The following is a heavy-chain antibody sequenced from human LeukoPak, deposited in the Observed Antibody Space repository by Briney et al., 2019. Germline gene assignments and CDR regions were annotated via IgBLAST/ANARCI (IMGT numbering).Heavy chain of an antibody. J-gene: IGHJ3*01. CDR3: ARDDGLDVFDV. V-gene: IGHV3-11*05. CDR1: GGSISSSSYY. D-gene: IGHD2-8*01. CDR2: ISSSSSDT. Sequence: PSETLSLTCTVSGGSISSSSYYWGWIRQPPGKGLEWVSSISSSSSDTKYADSVKGRFTISRDNAKKSLYLQMNSLRAEDTAVYYCARDDGLDVFDVWGQGTAVTVSS.